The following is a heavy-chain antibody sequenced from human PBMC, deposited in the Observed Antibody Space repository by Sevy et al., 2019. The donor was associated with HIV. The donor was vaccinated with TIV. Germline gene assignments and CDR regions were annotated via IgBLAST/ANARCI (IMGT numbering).Heavy chain of an antibody. CDR1: GFTFSNHW. CDR2: IKKDGTDK. CDR3: ARVRRVEYGGSDY. Sequence: GGSLRLSCAVSGFTFSNHWMTWVRQAPGKGLEWVANIKKDGTDKIYVDSVMGRFSISRDNAKDLLYLQMNSLRVEDTAVYYCARVRRVEYGGSDYWGQGTLVTVSS. J-gene: IGHJ4*02. V-gene: IGHV3-7*03. D-gene: IGHD3-10*01.